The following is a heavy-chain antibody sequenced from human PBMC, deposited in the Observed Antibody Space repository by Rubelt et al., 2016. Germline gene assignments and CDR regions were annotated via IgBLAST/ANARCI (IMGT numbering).Heavy chain of an antibody. CDR3: ARDRAGATWDFDY. D-gene: IGHD1-26*01. V-gene: IGHV1-3*01. J-gene: IGHJ4*02. CDR1: GYTFTSYA. CDR2: INAGNGNT. Sequence: QVQLVQSGAEVKKPGASVKVSCKASGYTFTSYAMHWVRQAPGQRLEWMGWINAGNGNTKYSPKFQGRVTITRDTSASTAYMELSSLRSEDTAVYYCARDRAGATWDFDYWGQGTLVTVSS.